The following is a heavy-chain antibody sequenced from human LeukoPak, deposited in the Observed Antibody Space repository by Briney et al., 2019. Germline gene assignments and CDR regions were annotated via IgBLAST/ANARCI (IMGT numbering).Heavy chain of an antibody. CDR1: GYTFTSYD. CDR2: MNPNSGNA. J-gene: IGHJ4*02. V-gene: IGHV1-8*01. D-gene: IGHD2-15*01. Sequence: ASVKVSCKASGYTFTSYDINWVRQATGQGLEWMGWMNPNSGNAGYARKFQGRVTMTRDTSITTAYMELSSLRSEDTAVYYCARAPRGCSGGSCYYYFDYWGQGTLVTVSS. CDR3: ARAPRGCSGGSCYYYFDY.